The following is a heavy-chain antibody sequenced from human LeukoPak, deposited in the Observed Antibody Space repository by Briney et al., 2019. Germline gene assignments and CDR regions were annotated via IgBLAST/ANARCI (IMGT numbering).Heavy chain of an antibody. D-gene: IGHD6-13*01. CDR3: ARGYRLSAYSSSWYSALKNTVKYGTRALGFDY. CDR2: ISAYNGST. V-gene: IGHV1-18*04. J-gene: IGHJ4*02. CDR1: GYTFTGYY. Sequence: GASVKVSCKASGYTFTGYYMHWVRQAPGQGLEWMGWISAYNGSTNYAQKLQGRVTMTTDTSTSTAYMELRSLRSDDTAVYYCARGYRLSAYSSSWYSALKNTVKYGTRALGFDYWGQGTLVTVSS.